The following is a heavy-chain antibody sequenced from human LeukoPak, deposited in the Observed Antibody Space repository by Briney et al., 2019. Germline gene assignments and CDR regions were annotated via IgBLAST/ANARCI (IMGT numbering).Heavy chain of an antibody. Sequence: GGTLRLSCTASGFTLSSYGMHWVRQAPGKGLERVAVISYDGSNKYYADSVKGRFTISRDNSKNTLYLQMNSLRAEDTAVYYCARDGGGFLEPHLEVTMAKWGQGTLVTVSS. V-gene: IGHV3-30*03. D-gene: IGHD3-3*01. CDR2: ISYDGSNK. CDR1: GFTLSSYG. CDR3: ARDGGGFLEPHLEVTMAK. J-gene: IGHJ1*01.